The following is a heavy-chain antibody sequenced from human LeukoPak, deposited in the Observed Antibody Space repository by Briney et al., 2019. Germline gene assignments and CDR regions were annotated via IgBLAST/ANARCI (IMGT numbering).Heavy chain of an antibody. CDR1: GFTFSSYA. CDR3: AKVRGTANYYDSSGYYRA. V-gene: IGHV3-23*01. J-gene: IGHJ5*02. D-gene: IGHD3-22*01. CDR2: ISGSGGST. Sequence: GGSLRLSCSASGFTFSSYAMSWVRQAPGKGLEWVSAISGSGGSTYYADYVKGRFTISRDNSKNTLYLQMNSLRAEDTAVYYCAKVRGTANYYDSSGYYRAWGQGTLVTVSS.